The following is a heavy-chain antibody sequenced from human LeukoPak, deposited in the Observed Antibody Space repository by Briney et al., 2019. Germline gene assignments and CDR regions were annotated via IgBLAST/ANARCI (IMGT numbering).Heavy chain of an antibody. CDR2: IYYSGST. CDR1: GGSISSHY. D-gene: IGHD3-22*01. J-gene: IGHJ4*02. Sequence: SETLSLTCTVFGGSISSHYWSWIRQPPGKGLEWIGYIYYSGSTNYNPSLKSRVTISVDTSKNQFSLKLSSVTAADTAVYYCARGHFYDSSGYFDWGQGTLVTVSS. CDR3: ARGHFYDSSGYFD. V-gene: IGHV4-59*11.